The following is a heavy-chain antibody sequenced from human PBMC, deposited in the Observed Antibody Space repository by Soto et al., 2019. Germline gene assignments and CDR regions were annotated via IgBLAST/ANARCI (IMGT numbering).Heavy chain of an antibody. D-gene: IGHD5-18*01. Sequence: QVQLVQSGAEVKKPGSSVKVSCTASGGTFSSYVISWVRQAPGQGLEWMGGIIPIFGTANYAQKFQGRVTITVDESTITAYMELSRLRSEETAVYYCASRPGDTAMDASYYYYYYDMDVWGQGTTGTVSS. V-gene: IGHV1-69*01. J-gene: IGHJ6*02. CDR3: ASRPGDTAMDASYYYYYYDMDV. CDR1: GGTFSSYV. CDR2: IIPIFGTA.